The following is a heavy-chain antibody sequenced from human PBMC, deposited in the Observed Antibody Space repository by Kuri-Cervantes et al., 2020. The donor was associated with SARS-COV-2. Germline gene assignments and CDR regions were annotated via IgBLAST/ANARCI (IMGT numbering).Heavy chain of an antibody. V-gene: IGHV1-2*02. CDR3: ATAPGLPSGSINWFDP. Sequence: ASVKVSCKASGYTFTGCYMHWVRQAPGQGLEWMGWINPNSGGTNYAQKFQGRVTMTRDTSISTAYMELSSLRSEDTAVYYCATAPGLPSGSINWFDPWGQGTLVTVSS. J-gene: IGHJ5*02. CDR1: GYTFTGCY. D-gene: IGHD3-10*01. CDR2: INPNSGGT.